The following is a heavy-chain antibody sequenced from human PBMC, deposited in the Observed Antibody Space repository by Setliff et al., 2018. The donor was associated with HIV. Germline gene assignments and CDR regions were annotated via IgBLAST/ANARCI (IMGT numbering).Heavy chain of an antibody. D-gene: IGHD1-26*01. V-gene: IGHV3-21*01. CDR3: AINSGSYPIHY. CDR2: ISSSSSYI. CDR1: GFTFSSYS. J-gene: IGHJ4*02. Sequence: GSLRLSCAASGFTFSSYSMNWVRQAPGKGLEWVSSISSSSSYIYYADSVKGRFTISRDNAKNSLYLQMNSLRAEDTAVYYCAINSGSYPIHYWGQGTLVTVSS.